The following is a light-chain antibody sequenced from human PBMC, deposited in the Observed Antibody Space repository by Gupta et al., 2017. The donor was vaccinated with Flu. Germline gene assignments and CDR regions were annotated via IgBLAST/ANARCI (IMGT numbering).Light chain of an antibody. J-gene: IGLJ2*01. CDR1: SSNVGKNF. CDR3: ATWDSSLSVGV. V-gene: IGLV1-51*02. CDR2: EDY. Sequence: SSSNVGKNFVSWYRHLPGTAPKLLIYEDYKRPSEIPDRFSAPKSGTSATLGITGLQTGDEADYYCATWDSSLSVGVFGGGTKVTVL.